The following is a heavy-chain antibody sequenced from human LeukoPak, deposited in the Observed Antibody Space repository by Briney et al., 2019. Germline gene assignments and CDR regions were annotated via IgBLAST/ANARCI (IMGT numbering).Heavy chain of an antibody. D-gene: IGHD6-13*01. CDR3: AKDWYSSSWFFDS. CDR1: GFTFDDYA. CDR2: ISWNSGSI. V-gene: IGHV3-9*01. J-gene: IGHJ4*02. Sequence: GGSLRLSCAASGFTFDDYAMHWVRQAPGKGLEWVSGISWNSGSIGYADSVKGRFTISRDNAKNSLYLQMNSLRAEDTALYYCAKDWYSSSWFFDSWGQGTLVTVSS.